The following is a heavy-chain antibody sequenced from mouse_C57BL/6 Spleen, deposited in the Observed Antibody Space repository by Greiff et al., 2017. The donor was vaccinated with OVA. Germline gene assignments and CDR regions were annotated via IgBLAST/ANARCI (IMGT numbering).Heavy chain of an antibody. V-gene: IGHV1-9*01. CDR2: ILPGSGST. CDR3: AGRRSDGDGSGYWY. CDR1: GYTFTGYW. J-gene: IGHJ2*01. D-gene: IGHD1-1*01. Sequence: QVQLQQSGAELMKPGASVKLSCKATGYTFTGYWIEWVKQRPGHGLEWIGEILPGSGSTNYNEKFKGKATFTADTSSNTAYMQLSSRTTEDSAIDDCAGRRSDGDGSGYWYGGQGTTLTVSS.